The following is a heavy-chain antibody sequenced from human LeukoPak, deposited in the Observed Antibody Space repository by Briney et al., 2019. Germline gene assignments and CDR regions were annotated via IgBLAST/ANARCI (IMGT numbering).Heavy chain of an antibody. J-gene: IGHJ6*03. D-gene: IGHD3-3*01. CDR2: MNPNSGNT. V-gene: IGHV1-8*01. CDR3: ARLYYDFWSGYLSYYYYMDG. CDR1: GYTFTSYD. Sequence: ASVKVSCKASGYTFTSYDINWVRQATGQGLEWMGWMNPNSGNTGYAQKFQGGVTMTRNTSISTAYMELSSLRSEDTAVYYCARLYYDFWSGYLSYYYYMDGWGKGTTVTVSS.